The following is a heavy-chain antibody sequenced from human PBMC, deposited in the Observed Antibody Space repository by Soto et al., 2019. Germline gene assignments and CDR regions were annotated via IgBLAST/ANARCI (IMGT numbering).Heavy chain of an antibody. V-gene: IGHV1-8*02. CDR3: SRGLGETDY. Sequence: QVQLVQSGAEVKKPGASVKVSCKASGYTFTSYHISWVRQASGRGLEWMGWMHPHRGNSGYARKFQGRVTMTCDTSTSTAYMELSSLSSEDTAVYFCSRGLGETDYWGQGTLVTVSS. CDR1: GYTFTSYH. D-gene: IGHD1-26*01. J-gene: IGHJ4*02. CDR2: MHPHRGNS.